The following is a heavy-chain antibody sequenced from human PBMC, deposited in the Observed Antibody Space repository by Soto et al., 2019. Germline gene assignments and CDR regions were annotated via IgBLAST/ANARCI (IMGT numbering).Heavy chain of an antibody. Sequence: GGSLRLSCAASGFTVSSNYMSWVRQAPGKGLEWVSVIYSGGSTYYADSVKGRFTISRDNSKNTLYLQMNSLRAEDTAVYYCARDQGKGSGYRLYYFDYWGQGTLVTVSS. J-gene: IGHJ4*02. CDR2: IYSGGST. CDR3: ARDQGKGSGYRLYYFDY. D-gene: IGHD5-12*01. V-gene: IGHV3-66*01. CDR1: GFTVSSNY.